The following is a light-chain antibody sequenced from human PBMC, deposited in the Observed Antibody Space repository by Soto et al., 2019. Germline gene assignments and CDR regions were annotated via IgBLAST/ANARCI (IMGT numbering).Light chain of an antibody. CDR3: QMYNGAPIP. CDR1: QGISNY. V-gene: IGKV1-27*01. Sequence: DIQMTQSPSSLSASVGDRVTITCRASQGISNYLAWYQQKPGKVPKLLIYAASTLQSAVPSRFSGSGSGTDFTFTIGCLQPEVVATYYYQMYNGAPIPFGGGTKVEIK. J-gene: IGKJ4*01. CDR2: AAS.